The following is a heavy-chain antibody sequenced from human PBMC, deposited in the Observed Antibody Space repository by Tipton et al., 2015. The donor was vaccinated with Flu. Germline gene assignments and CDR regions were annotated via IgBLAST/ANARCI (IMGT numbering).Heavy chain of an antibody. D-gene: IGHD1-14*01. CDR3: ATTTNYYYGMDV. Sequence: GLVKPSETLSLTCTVSGGSIGCSAYYWGWVRQPPGKGLEWIANIYYSGGAKYNPSLRSRVTISADTSNQFSLTLSSVTAADTAVYYCATTTNYYYGMDVWGQGISVTVSS. V-gene: IGHV4-39*01. J-gene: IGHJ6*02. CDR1: GGSIGCSAYY. CDR2: IYYSGGA.